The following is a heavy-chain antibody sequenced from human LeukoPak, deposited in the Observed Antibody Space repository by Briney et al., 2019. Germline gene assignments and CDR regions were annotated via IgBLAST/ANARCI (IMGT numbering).Heavy chain of an antibody. Sequence: GGSLRLSCAASGFTFSSYAMSWVRQAPGKGLEWVSAISGGGGSTYYADSVKGRFTISRDNSKNTLYLQMNSLRAEDTAVYYCAKDSSSWYYYGMDVWGQGTTVTVSS. CDR2: ISGGGGST. J-gene: IGHJ6*02. D-gene: IGHD6-13*01. CDR1: GFTFSSYA. V-gene: IGHV3-23*01. CDR3: AKDSSSWYYYGMDV.